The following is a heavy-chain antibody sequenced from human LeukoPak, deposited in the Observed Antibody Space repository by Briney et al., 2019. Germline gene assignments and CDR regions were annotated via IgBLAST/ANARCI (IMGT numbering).Heavy chain of an antibody. CDR3: ARDWGSIKVITDY. D-gene: IGHD3-16*01. V-gene: IGHV1-18*01. Sequence: GASVNASCKATGYTFTSYGTSWVRQAPGQGLEWMGWISSNSDNTNYAQKLQGRVTMTTDTSTSTAYMELRSLRSDDTAVYYCARDWGSIKVITDYWGQGTLVTVSS. CDR2: ISSNSDNT. CDR1: GYTFTSYG. J-gene: IGHJ4*02.